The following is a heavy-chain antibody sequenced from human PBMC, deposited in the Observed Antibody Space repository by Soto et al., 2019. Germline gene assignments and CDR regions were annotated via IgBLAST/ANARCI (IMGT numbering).Heavy chain of an antibody. CDR2: IYYSGST. D-gene: IGHD1-26*01. CDR3: ARHQREWELLPPMDV. CDR1: GASITSSSHY. V-gene: IGHV4-39*01. Sequence: PSETLSLTCTVSGASITSSSHYWGWIRQSPGKGLERIGYIYYSGSTNYNPSLKSRVTISLDTSKNQFSLRLSSVTAADTAVYYCARHQREWELLPPMDVWGQGTTVTVSS. J-gene: IGHJ6*02.